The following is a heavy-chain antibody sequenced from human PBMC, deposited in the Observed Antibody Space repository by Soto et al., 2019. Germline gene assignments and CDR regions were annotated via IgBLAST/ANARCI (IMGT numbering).Heavy chain of an antibody. CDR3: ARDLAHSIAAAGTHFDY. V-gene: IGHV3-33*01. Sequence: HPGGSLRLSCAASGFTFSSYGMHWVRQAPGKGLEWVAVIWYDGSNKYYADSVKGRFTISRDNSKNTLYLQMNSLRAEDTAVYYCARDLAHSIAAAGTHFDYWGQGTLVTVS. CDR1: GFTFSSYG. D-gene: IGHD6-13*01. J-gene: IGHJ4*02. CDR2: IWYDGSNK.